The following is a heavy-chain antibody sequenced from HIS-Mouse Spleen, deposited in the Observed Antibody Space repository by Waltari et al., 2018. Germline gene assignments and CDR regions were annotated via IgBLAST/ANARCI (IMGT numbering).Heavy chain of an antibody. Sequence: QVQLQESGPGLVKPSETLSLTCTVSGGSISSYYWSWIRQPAGKGLEWIGRIYTSGSPNCNPSLKRPVNMSVDTSKNQFSLKLSSVTAAETAVYYCARDFHDFWSGYYGGDKKHDAFDIWGQGTMVTVSS. D-gene: IGHD3-3*01. V-gene: IGHV4-4*07. CDR3: ARDFHDFWSGYYGGDKKHDAFDI. J-gene: IGHJ3*02. CDR1: GGSISSYY. CDR2: IYTSGSP.